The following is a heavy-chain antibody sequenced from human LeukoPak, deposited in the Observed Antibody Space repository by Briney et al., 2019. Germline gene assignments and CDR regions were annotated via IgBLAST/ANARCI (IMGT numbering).Heavy chain of an antibody. V-gene: IGHV1-46*01. CDR2: INPSGGST. J-gene: IGHJ6*03. CDR3: ARDLADYGGFYYFHYMDV. CDR1: GYTFTSYY. Sequence: ASVKVSCKASGYTFTSYYMHWVRQAPGQGLEWMGIINPSGGSTSYAQKFQGRVTMTRDMSTSTVYMELSSLRSEDTAVYYCARDLADYGGFYYFHYMDVWGKGTTVTISS. D-gene: IGHD4-23*01.